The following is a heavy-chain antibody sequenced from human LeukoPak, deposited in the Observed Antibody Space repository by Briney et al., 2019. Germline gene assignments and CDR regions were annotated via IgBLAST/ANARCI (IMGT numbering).Heavy chain of an antibody. V-gene: IGHV3-30*18. CDR2: ISYDGSNK. D-gene: IGHD2-15*01. CDR1: GFTFSSYG. J-gene: IGHJ4*02. CDR3: AKDVGRYCSGGSCYPYFDY. Sequence: PGGSLRLSCAASGFTFSSYGMHWVRQAPGKGLEWVAVISYDGSNKYYADSVKGRFTISRDNSKNTLYLQMNSLRAEDTAVYYCAKDVGRYCSGGSCYPYFDYWGQGTLVTVSS.